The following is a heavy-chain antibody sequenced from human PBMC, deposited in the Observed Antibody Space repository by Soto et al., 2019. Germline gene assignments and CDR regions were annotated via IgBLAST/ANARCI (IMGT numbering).Heavy chain of an antibody. V-gene: IGHV5-51*01. D-gene: IGHD3-3*01. Sequence: GESLKISCKSSGYNFAGYWIACVRQMPGKGLELMGIIYPSDSDTRYRPSFQGQVTISADKSISSAYLQWSSLRASDTAMYYCARGGVSTRTFDYWGQGTPVTVSS. J-gene: IGHJ4*02. CDR3: ARGGVSTRTFDY. CDR2: IYPSDSDT. CDR1: GYNFAGYW.